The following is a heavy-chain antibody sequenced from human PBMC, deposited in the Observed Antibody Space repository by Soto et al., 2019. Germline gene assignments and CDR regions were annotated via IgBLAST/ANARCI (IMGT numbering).Heavy chain of an antibody. CDR2: IYYSGNT. CDR1: GGSVSSGSYY. CDR3: WGSPRSACYYEY. D-gene: IGHD3-16*01. V-gene: IGHV4-31*03. J-gene: IGHJ4*02. Sequence: PSETLSLTCTVSGGSVSSGSYYWSWIRQHPGRGLEWIGYIYYSGNTYYNPSLKSRLAISVDTSKNQFSLKLTFVTAADTAVYYCWGSPRSACYYEYWGQGTLVTVSS.